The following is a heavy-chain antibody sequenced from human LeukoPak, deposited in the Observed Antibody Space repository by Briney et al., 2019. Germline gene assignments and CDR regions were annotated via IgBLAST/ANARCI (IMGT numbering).Heavy chain of an antibody. V-gene: IGHV3-15*01. CDR3: TIEYSPSRGFGFDP. J-gene: IGHJ5*02. D-gene: IGHD2-21*01. CDR2: IRSKADGGRT. CDR1: GFTFRNAW. Sequence: PGGSLTLSCAASGFTFRNAWMSWVRQAPGKGLEWVGRIRSKADGGRTDYAAPVKGRFTLSRDDSTNTLYLQMNSLKTEDTAVYYCTIEYSPSRGFGFDPWGQGTLVTVSS.